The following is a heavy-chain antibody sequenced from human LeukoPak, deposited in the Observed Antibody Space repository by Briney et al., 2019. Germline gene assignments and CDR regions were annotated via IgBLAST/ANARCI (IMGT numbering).Heavy chain of an antibody. D-gene: IGHD4-17*01. J-gene: IGHJ4*02. Sequence: GGSLRLSCAASGFTFNNYWIHWGRQTPGKGLVWISAISTDGSTTRYADSVKGRITISRDNAKNTVYLQMNNLRGEDTAVYYCTRDRTTVTLFDYWGQGTLVTVSS. V-gene: IGHV3-74*01. CDR3: TRDRTTVTLFDY. CDR2: ISTDGSTT. CDR1: GFTFNNYW.